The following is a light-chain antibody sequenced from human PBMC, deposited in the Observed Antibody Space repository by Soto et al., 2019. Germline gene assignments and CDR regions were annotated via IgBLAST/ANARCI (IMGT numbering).Light chain of an antibody. CDR2: GAS. CDR3: QQYGSSGT. V-gene: IGKV3-20*01. Sequence: EILLTQSPGTLSLSPGERGTLSCRASQSVSSSYLAWYQQKPGQTPRLLIYGASSRATGIPDRFSGSGSGTDFTLTISRLEPEDFAVYYCQQYGSSGTFGQGTKVDIK. CDR1: QSVSSSY. J-gene: IGKJ1*01.